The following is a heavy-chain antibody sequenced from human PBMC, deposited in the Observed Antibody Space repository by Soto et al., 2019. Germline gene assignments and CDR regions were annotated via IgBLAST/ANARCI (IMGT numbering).Heavy chain of an antibody. CDR1: GFTFTSYT. CDR3: ARERVYATGPLDF. Sequence: PGGSLRLSCAASGFTFTSYTMNWVRQAPGKGLEWVSSISSSSDYIYYADSMKGRVTISRDNAKNSLFLDMNSLTGEDTAVYYRARERVYATGPLDFWGQGTLVTVSS. CDR2: ISSSSDYI. J-gene: IGHJ4*02. D-gene: IGHD6-13*01. V-gene: IGHV3-21*06.